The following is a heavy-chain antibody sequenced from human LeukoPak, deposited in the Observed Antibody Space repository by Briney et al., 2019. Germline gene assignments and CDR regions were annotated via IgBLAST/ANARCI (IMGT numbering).Heavy chain of an antibody. D-gene: IGHD6-13*01. CDR1: GFTFGSCS. V-gene: IGHV3-21*01. Sequence: PGGSLRLSCAASGFTFGSCSMNWVRQAPGKGLEWVSSISSSSSYIYYADSVKGRFTISRDSAKNSLFLQMNSLRAEDTAVYYCARESSSWTDYWGQGTLVTVSS. CDR2: ISSSSSYI. J-gene: IGHJ4*02. CDR3: ARESSSWTDY.